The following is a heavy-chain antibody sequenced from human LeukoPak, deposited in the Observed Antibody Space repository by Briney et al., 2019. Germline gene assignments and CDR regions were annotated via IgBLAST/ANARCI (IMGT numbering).Heavy chain of an antibody. CDR2: INHSGST. D-gene: IGHD4-17*01. V-gene: IGHV4-34*01. CDR3: ARVGSYGDYGGGY. Sequence: PSETLSLTCAVYGGSFSGYYWSWIRQPPGKGLEWIGEINHSGSTNYNPSLKSRVTISVDTSKNQFSLKLSSVTAADTAVYYCARVGSYGDYGGGYWGQGTLVAVSS. J-gene: IGHJ4*02. CDR1: GGSFSGYY.